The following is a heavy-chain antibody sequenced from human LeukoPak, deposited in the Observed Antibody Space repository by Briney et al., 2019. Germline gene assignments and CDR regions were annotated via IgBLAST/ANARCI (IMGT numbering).Heavy chain of an antibody. J-gene: IGHJ6*02. V-gene: IGHV3-48*03. Sequence: GGSLRLSCAASGFNFSSYEMNWVRQAPGKGLEWVSYISSSGSTIYYADSVKGRFTISRDNAKNSLYLQMNSLRAEDTAVYYCARAGSDIVVVVAAKEGMDVWGQGTTVTVSS. CDR3: ARAGSDIVVVVAAKEGMDV. CDR2: ISSSGSTI. CDR1: GFNFSSYE. D-gene: IGHD2-15*01.